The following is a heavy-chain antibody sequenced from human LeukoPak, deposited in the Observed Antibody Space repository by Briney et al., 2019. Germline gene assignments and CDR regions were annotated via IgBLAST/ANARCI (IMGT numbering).Heavy chain of an antibody. J-gene: IGHJ4*02. CDR2: IYSGGST. CDR1: GFTVSSNY. Sequence: PGGSLRLSCAASGFTVSSNYMSWVRQAPGKGLEWVSVIYSGGSTYYADSVKGRFTISRDNSKNTLYLQMNSLRAEDTAVYYCARVRLFTMVRGVMPDYWGQGTLVTVS. CDR3: ARVRLFTMVRGVMPDY. V-gene: IGHV3-66*01. D-gene: IGHD3-10*01.